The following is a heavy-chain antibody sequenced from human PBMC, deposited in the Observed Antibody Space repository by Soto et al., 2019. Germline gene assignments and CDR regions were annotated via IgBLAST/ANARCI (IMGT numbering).Heavy chain of an antibody. J-gene: IGHJ4*02. CDR3: ARDLRGVVVAATHYFDY. CDR2: ISYDGSNK. D-gene: IGHD2-15*01. V-gene: IGHV3-30-3*01. Sequence: QAQLVESGGGVVQPGRSLRLSCAASGFTFSSYAMHWVRQAPGKGLEWVAVISYDGSNKYYADSVKGRFTISRDNSKNTLYLQMNSLRAEDTAVYYCARDLRGVVVAATHYFDYWGQGTLVTVSS. CDR1: GFTFSSYA.